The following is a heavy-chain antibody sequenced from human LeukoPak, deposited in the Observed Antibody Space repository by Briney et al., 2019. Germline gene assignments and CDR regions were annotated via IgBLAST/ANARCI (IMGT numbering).Heavy chain of an antibody. CDR3: ARDPGPIRGVIISPDDAFDI. Sequence: ASETLSLTCTVSGGSISSSSYYWSWIRQPAGKGLEWIGRIYTSGSTNYNPSLKSRVTISVDTSKNQFSLKLSSVTAADTAVYYCARDPGPIRGVIISPDDAFDIWGQGTMVTVSS. D-gene: IGHD3-10*01. CDR2: IYTSGST. J-gene: IGHJ3*02. CDR1: GGSISSSSYY. V-gene: IGHV4-61*02.